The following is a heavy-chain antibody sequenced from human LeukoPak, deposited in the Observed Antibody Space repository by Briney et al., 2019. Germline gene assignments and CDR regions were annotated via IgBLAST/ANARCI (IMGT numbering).Heavy chain of an antibody. Sequence: GGSLRLSCAASRFAFSTYAMSWGRQGPGKGLGWGSGISGSGGSTYYADSVKGRFTISRDNSKNTLYLQMNSLRAEDTAVYYCAKDIGYYYDSSGYYYKFDYWGQGTLVTVSS. D-gene: IGHD3-22*01. CDR2: ISGSGGST. V-gene: IGHV3-23*01. J-gene: IGHJ4*02. CDR3: AKDIGYYYDSSGYYYKFDY. CDR1: RFAFSTYA.